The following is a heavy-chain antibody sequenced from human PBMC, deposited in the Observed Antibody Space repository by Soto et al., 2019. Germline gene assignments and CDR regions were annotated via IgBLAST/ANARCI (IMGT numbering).Heavy chain of an antibody. D-gene: IGHD4-17*01. J-gene: IGHJ6*02. CDR1: GVHVNTGW. V-gene: IGHV3-7*03. CDR2: IDTDGSRK. Sequence: VGSLSLSSAAAGVHVNTGWVYWVRQAPGKGLEWVANIDTDGSRKNYVDSVKGRFIISRDNARNSLFLQMNSLRADDTAVYYCGRVPLDGNYANGVDVWGQGTTVTVSS. CDR3: GRVPLDGNYANGVDV.